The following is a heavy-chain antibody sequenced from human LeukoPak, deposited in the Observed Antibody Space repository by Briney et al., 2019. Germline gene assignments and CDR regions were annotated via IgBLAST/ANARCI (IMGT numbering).Heavy chain of an antibody. Sequence: GGSLRLSCAASGFTFSSYGMHWVRQAPGKGLEWVAVISYDGSNKYYADSVKGRFTISRDNSKNTLYLQMNSLRAEDTAVYYCAKGLAEMAGRFDPWGQGTLVTVSS. CDR3: AKGLAEMAGRFDP. CDR2: ISYDGSNK. V-gene: IGHV3-30*18. D-gene: IGHD5-24*01. CDR1: GFTFSSYG. J-gene: IGHJ5*02.